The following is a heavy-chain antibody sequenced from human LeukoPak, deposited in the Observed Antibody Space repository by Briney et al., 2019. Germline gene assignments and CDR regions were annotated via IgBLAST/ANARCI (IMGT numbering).Heavy chain of an antibody. CDR2: IDPSDSYT. J-gene: IGHJ4*02. CDR3: AIEGGYSGYGFFDY. Sequence: VESLKISCKGSGYSFTSNWIGWVRQMPGKGLEWMGRIDPSDSYTNYSPSFQGHVTISADKSISTAYLQWSSLKASDTAMYYCAIEGGYSGYGFFDYWGQGTLVTVSS. CDR1: GYSFTSNW. V-gene: IGHV5-10-1*01. D-gene: IGHD5-12*01.